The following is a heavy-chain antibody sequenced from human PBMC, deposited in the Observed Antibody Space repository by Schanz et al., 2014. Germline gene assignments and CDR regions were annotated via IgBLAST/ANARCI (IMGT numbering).Heavy chain of an antibody. Sequence: EVQLVESGGGLVKSGGSLRLSCVASGFTFNYVWMSWVRQAPGKGLEWVGRIRSKADGGTTDYAAPVKGRFTISRDDSKNTLFLQINSLKTEDTAVYYCTTVDCSSPSCPPWGQGTLVTVSS. J-gene: IGHJ5*02. CDR1: GFTFNYVW. CDR2: IRSKADGGTT. V-gene: IGHV3-15*01. D-gene: IGHD2-2*01. CDR3: TTVDCSSPSCPP.